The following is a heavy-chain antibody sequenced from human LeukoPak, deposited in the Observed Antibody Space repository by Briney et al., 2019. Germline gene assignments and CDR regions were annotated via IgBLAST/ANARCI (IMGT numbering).Heavy chain of an antibody. CDR1: GGSLSSYY. D-gene: IGHD5-12*01. V-gene: IGHV4-59*01. J-gene: IGHJ2*01. CDR3: ARAPDIVATIRHFDL. CDR2: IYYSGST. Sequence: SEPLSLTCTVSGGSLSSYYWNWIPPPPGKGLEGIGYIYYSGSTNYNTSLKSRVTISVDTSKKQFSLKLSSVTAADTAVYYCARAPDIVATIRHFDLWGRGTLVTVSS.